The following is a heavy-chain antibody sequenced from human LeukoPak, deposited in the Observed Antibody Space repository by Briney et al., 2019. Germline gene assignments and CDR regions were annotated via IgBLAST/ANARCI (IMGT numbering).Heavy chain of an antibody. V-gene: IGHV4-59*01. Sequence: SETLSLTCTVSGGSISSYYWSWIRQPPGKGLEWIGYIYYSGSTNYNPSLKSRVTISVDTSKNQFSLKLSSVTGADTAVYYCARGGGYGDSGDYWGQGTLVTVS. CDR3: ARGGGYGDSGDY. J-gene: IGHJ4*02. D-gene: IGHD4-17*01. CDR2: IYYSGST. CDR1: GGSISSYY.